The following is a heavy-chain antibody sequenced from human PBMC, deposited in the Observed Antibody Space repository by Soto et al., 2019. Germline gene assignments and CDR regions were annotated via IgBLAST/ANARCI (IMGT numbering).Heavy chain of an antibody. D-gene: IGHD6-6*01. CDR2: INHSGST. CDR1: GGSFSGYY. Sequence: SETLSLTCAVYGGSFSGYYWSWIRQPPGKGLEWIGEINHSGSTNYNPSLKSRVTISVDTSKNQFSLKLSSVTAADTAVYYCARGREKGRAARFYYYYGMDVWGQGTTVTV. CDR3: ARGREKGRAARFYYYYGMDV. J-gene: IGHJ6*02. V-gene: IGHV4-34*01.